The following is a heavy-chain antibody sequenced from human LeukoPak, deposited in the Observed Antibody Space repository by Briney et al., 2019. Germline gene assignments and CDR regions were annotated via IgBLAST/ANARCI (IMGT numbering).Heavy chain of an antibody. J-gene: IGHJ4*02. D-gene: IGHD3-9*01. CDR2: IRNKAYGGTT. CDR1: GFTFGDYA. CDR3: TRARRYFDWLLYYFDY. V-gene: IGHV3-49*04. Sequence: PGRSLRLSCTASGFTFGDYAMSWVRQAPGKGLEWVGFIRNKAYGGTTEYAASVKGRFTISRDDSKSIAYLQMNSLKTEDTAVYYCTRARRYFDWLLYYFDYWGQGTLVTVSS.